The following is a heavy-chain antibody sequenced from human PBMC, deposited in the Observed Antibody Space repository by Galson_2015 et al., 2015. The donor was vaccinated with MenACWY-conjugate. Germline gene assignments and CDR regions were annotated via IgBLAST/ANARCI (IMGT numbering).Heavy chain of an antibody. CDR1: GFTFSSYS. Sequence: SLRLSCAASGFTFSSYSMNWVRQAPGKGLEWVSYISSSSSTIYYADSVKGRFTISRDNAKNSLYLQMNSLRAEDTAVYYCARSIVGATFPFDYWGQGTLVTVSS. D-gene: IGHD1-26*01. CDR2: ISSSSSTI. CDR3: ARSIVGATFPFDY. J-gene: IGHJ4*02. V-gene: IGHV3-48*04.